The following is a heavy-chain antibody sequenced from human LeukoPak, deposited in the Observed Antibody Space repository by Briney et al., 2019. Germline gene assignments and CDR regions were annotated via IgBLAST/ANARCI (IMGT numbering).Heavy chain of an antibody. D-gene: IGHD6-6*01. CDR1: GYSISSGYY. Sequence: SETLSLTCAVSGYSISSGYYWGWIRQPPGKGLEWIGSIYHSGSTYYNPSLKSRVTISVDTSKNQFSLKLSSVTAADTAVYYCASLGYSGSSPYWGQGTLVTVSS. J-gene: IGHJ4*02. CDR2: IYHSGST. V-gene: IGHV4-38-2*01. CDR3: ASLGYSGSSPY.